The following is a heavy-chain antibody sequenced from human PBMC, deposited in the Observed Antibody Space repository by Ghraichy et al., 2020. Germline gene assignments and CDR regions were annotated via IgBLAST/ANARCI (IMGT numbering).Heavy chain of an antibody. V-gene: IGHV3-48*03. CDR1: EFTFRSYE. CDR3: AREKNDAFDI. CDR2: ISSSGSTI. Sequence: GESLNISCAASEFTFRSYEMNWVRQAPGKGLEWVSYISSSGSTIYYADSVEGRFTISRDNAKNSLDLQMNSLRAEDTAVYYCAREKNDAFDIWGQGTMVTVSS. J-gene: IGHJ3*02.